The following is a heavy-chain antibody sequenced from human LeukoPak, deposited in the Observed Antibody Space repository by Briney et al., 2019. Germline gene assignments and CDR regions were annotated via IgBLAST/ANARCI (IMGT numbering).Heavy chain of an antibody. V-gene: IGHV4-61*02. CDR1: GDSVTSGRYY. CDR3: ARARSYWYFDL. Sequence: TLSLTCTVSGDSVTSGRYYWSWIRQPAGKGLEWIGRIYTSGSTNYNPSLKSRVTISVDTSKNQFSLKLSSVTAADTAVYYCARARSYWYFDLWGRGTLVTVSS. CDR2: IYTSGST. J-gene: IGHJ2*01. D-gene: IGHD3-16*02.